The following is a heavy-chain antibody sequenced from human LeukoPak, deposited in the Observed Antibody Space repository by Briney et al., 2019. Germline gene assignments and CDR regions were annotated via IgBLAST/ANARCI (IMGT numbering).Heavy chain of an antibody. Sequence: SGGSLRLSCAASGLTFSNYAMSWVRQAPGKGLEWVSGISGSGGSTYYADSVRGRFTISRDNSKNTLYLQMNSLRAEDTAMYYCAKDLYAYFDSSAYDHWGQGTLATVSS. J-gene: IGHJ5*02. CDR3: AKDLYAYFDSSAYDH. CDR2: ISGSGGST. D-gene: IGHD3-22*01. V-gene: IGHV3-23*01. CDR1: GLTFSNYA.